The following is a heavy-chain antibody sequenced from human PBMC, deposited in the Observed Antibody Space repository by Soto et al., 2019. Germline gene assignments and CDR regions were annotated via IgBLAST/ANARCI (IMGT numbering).Heavy chain of an antibody. CDR1: GFTFSSYS. CDR3: AREGRGDTAMGAYCDY. Sequence: EVQLVESGGGLVQPGGSLRLSCAASGFTFSSYSMNWVRQAPGKGLEWVSYISTSSHNIYYADSVKGRFTISRDNAKKSLYLHMNSLRAEDTAVYYCAREGRGDTAMGAYCDYWGQGTLVTVSS. J-gene: IGHJ4*02. D-gene: IGHD5-18*01. V-gene: IGHV3-48*01. CDR2: ISTSSHNI.